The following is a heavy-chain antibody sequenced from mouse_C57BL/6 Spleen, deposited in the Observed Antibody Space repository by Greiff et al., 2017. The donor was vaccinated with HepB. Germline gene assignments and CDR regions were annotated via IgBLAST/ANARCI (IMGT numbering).Heavy chain of an antibody. J-gene: IGHJ1*03. V-gene: IGHV1-26*01. Sequence: EVQLQQSGPELVKPGASVKISCKASGYTFTDYYMNWVKQSHGKSLEWIGDINPNNGGTSYNQKFKGKATLTVDKSSSTAYMELRSLTSEDSAVYYCASYYYGSSYDLYWYFDVWGTGTTVTVSS. D-gene: IGHD1-1*01. CDR3: ASYYYGSSYDLYWYFDV. CDR1: GYTFTDYY. CDR2: INPNNGGT.